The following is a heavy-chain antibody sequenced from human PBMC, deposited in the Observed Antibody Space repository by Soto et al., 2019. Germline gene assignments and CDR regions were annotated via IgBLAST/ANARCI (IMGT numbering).Heavy chain of an antibody. D-gene: IGHD6-19*01. CDR3: AREPLKGAVAGDYYYSGMDV. V-gene: IGHV4-31*03. CDR2: IYYSGST. CDR1: GGSISSGGYY. Sequence: QVQLQESGPGLVKPSQTLSLTCTVSGGSISSGGYYWSWIRQHPGKGLEWIGYIYYSGSTYYNPSLKSRVTISVDTSKIQFSLKLSSVTAADTAVYYCAREPLKGAVAGDYYYSGMDVWGQGTTVTVSS. J-gene: IGHJ6*02.